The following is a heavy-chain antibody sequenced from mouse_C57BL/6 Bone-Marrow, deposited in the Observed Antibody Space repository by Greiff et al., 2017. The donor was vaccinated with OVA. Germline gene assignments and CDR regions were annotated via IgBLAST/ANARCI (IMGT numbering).Heavy chain of an antibody. CDR2: ISYDGSN. CDR1: GYSITSGYY. CDR3: ARGGWLTY. Sequence: EVQLKESGPGLVKPSQSLSLTCSVTGYSITSGYYWNWIRQFPGNKLEWMGYISYDGSNNYNPSLKNRISITRDTSKNQFFLKLNSVTTEDTATYYCARGGWLTYWGQGTLVTVSA. J-gene: IGHJ3*01. V-gene: IGHV3-6*01.